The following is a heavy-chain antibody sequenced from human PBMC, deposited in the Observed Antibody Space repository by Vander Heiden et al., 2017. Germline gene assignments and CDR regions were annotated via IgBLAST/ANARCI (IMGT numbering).Heavy chain of an antibody. CDR2: IWYDGSNK. CDR3: ASEGNYYDSSGYDKGYFDY. D-gene: IGHD3-22*01. J-gene: IGHJ4*02. CDR1: TFSSYG. Sequence: TFSSYGMHWVRQAPGKGLEWVAVIWYDGSNKYYADSVKGRFTISRDNSKNTLYLQMNSLRAEDTAVYYCASEGNYYDSSGYDKGYFDYWGQGTLVTVSS. V-gene: IGHV3-33*01.